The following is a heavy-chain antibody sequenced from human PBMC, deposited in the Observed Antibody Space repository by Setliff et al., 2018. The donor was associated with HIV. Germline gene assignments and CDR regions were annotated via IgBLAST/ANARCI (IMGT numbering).Heavy chain of an antibody. CDR1: GGSINRSNYY. J-gene: IGHJ4*02. D-gene: IGHD3-9*01. CDR2: ISYTGST. CDR3: ARQTWEYYDTLTGYYRSPKNFDS. V-gene: IGHV4-39*01. Sequence: SETLSLTCTVPGGSINRSNYYWGWIRQPPGKGLEWIGTISYTGSTYYDPSLKSRVTISLDTSKNQFFLKLRSVTAPDTAIYYCARQTWEYYDTLTGYYRSPKNFDSWGQGTLVTVSS.